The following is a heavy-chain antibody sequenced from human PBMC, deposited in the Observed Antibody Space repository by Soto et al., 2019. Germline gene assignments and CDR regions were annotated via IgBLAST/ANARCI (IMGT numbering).Heavy chain of an antibody. Sequence: QLQLQESGPGLVKPSETLSLTCSVSDDSINSDKYYWGWIRQPPGKGLEWIGSIYYRGNAYYNPSLQTRVTISLDKSETLFSLKLNSVTAADSAVYFCARLEGLATISYYFDFWGPGALVTVSS. CDR3: ARLEGLATISYYFDF. V-gene: IGHV4-39*01. CDR1: DDSINSDKYY. J-gene: IGHJ4*02. D-gene: IGHD3-9*01. CDR2: IYYRGNA.